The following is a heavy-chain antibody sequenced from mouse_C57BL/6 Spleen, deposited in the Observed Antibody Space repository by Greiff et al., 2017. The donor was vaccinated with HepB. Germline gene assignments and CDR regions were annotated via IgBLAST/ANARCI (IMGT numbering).Heavy chain of an antibody. Sequence: QVHVKQSGAELARPGASVKLSCKASGYTFTSYGISWVKQRTGQGLEWIGEIYPRSGNTYYNEKFKGKATLTADKSSSTAYMELRSLTSEDSAVYFCAREEGIDAMDYWGQGTSVTVSS. J-gene: IGHJ4*01. CDR3: AREEGIDAMDY. V-gene: IGHV1-81*01. CDR1: GYTFTSYG. CDR2: IYPRSGNT.